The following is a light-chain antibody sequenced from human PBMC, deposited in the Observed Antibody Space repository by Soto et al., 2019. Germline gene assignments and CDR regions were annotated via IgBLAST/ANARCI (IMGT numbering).Light chain of an antibody. J-gene: IGLJ2*01. CDR3: GSKAGSDKHVV. V-gene: IGLV2-8*01. CDR2: EVT. CDR1: SSDIRDSNY. Sequence: QSALTQPPSASGSPGQSVTLSCSGISSDIRDSNYVSWYQQHPGKAPTLVVSEVTKRPSGVPDRFSGSRSGTTAFLTISGLQTEDEADYYCGSKAGSDKHVVFGGGTKLTVL.